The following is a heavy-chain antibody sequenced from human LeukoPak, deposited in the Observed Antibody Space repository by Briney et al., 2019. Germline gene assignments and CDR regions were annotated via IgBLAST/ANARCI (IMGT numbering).Heavy chain of an antibody. CDR1: GGSISSGSYC. V-gene: IGHV4-61*09. Sequence: SETLSLTCTVSGGSISSGSYCWSWIRQPAGKGLEWIGHIHNSGNTNYNPSLKSRVTISVDTSKNQFSLRLSSVTAADTAVYYCARVYRSWYEGLSGAYYMDVWGKGTTVTASS. CDR3: ARVYRSWYEGLSGAYYMDV. CDR2: IHNSGNT. J-gene: IGHJ6*03. D-gene: IGHD6-13*01.